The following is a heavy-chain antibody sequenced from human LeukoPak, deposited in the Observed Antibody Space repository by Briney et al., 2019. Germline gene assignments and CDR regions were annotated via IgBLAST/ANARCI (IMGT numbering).Heavy chain of an antibody. Sequence: PSETLSLTWAVYGGSFSGYYWSWIRQPPGKGLEWIGEINHSGSTNYNPSLKSRVTISVDTSKNQFSLKLSSVTAADTAVYYCARVGSYYVYYYYGMDVWGQGTTVTVSS. J-gene: IGHJ6*02. CDR2: INHSGST. CDR3: ARVGSYYVYYYYGMDV. D-gene: IGHD1-26*01. V-gene: IGHV4-34*01. CDR1: GGSFSGYY.